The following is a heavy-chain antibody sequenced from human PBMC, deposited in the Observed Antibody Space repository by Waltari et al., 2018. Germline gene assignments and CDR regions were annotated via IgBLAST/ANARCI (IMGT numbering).Heavy chain of an antibody. D-gene: IGHD6-19*01. CDR1: GFTYSNFW. J-gene: IGHJ4*02. CDR3: VKQSWRAAPYYLES. CDR2: IDEDGKSV. Sequence: EVRLVESGGGLVRPGGSLRLSCGASGFTYSNFWMTWVRQAPGKGLEWVANIDEDGKSVYIVDSVKGRFTISRDNTKNSLYLQMNSLRVEDSAVYYCVKQSWRAAPYYLESWGQGALVAVSS. V-gene: IGHV3-7*03.